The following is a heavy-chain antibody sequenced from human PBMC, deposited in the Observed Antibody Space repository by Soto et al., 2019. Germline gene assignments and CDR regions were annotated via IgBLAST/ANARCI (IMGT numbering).Heavy chain of an antibody. Sequence: SETLSLTCTVSGGSISSYYWSWIRQPPGKGLEWIGYIYYSGSTNYNPSLESRVTISVDTSKNQFSLKLSSVTAADTAVYYCASQSIAAPGGYYYYYMDVWGKGTTVTVSS. J-gene: IGHJ6*03. D-gene: IGHD6-6*01. CDR3: ASQSIAAPGGYYYYYMDV. V-gene: IGHV4-59*01. CDR1: GGSISSYY. CDR2: IYYSGST.